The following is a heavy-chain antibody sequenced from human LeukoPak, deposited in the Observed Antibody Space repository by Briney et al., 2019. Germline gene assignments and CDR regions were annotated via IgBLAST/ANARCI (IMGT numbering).Heavy chain of an antibody. Sequence: DPSETLSLTCAVYGGSFSGYYWSWIPQPPGKGLEWIGEINHSGSTNYNPSLKSRVTISVDTSKNQFSLKLSSVTAADTAVYYCARFIGSGWYGNWFDPWGQGTLVTVSS. CDR3: ARFIGSGWYGNWFDP. D-gene: IGHD6-19*01. CDR2: INHSGST. J-gene: IGHJ5*02. CDR1: GGSFSGYY. V-gene: IGHV4-34*01.